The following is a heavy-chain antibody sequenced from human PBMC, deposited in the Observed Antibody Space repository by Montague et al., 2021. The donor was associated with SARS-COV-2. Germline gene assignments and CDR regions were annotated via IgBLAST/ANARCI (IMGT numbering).Heavy chain of an antibody. Sequence: SLRLSCAASGFTFSSYSMNWVRQAPGKGLEWVSSISSSSSYIYYADPVKGRFTISRDNAKNSLYLQMNSLRAEDTAVYYCARGIRITMVRGVTIDYWGQGTLVTVSS. V-gene: IGHV3-21*01. CDR2: ISSSSSYI. CDR1: GFTFSSYS. CDR3: ARGIRITMVRGVTIDY. J-gene: IGHJ4*02. D-gene: IGHD3-10*01.